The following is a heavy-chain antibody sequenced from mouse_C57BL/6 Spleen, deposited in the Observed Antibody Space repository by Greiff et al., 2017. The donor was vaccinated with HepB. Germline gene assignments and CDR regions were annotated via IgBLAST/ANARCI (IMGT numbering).Heavy chain of an antibody. CDR2: INPNYGTT. V-gene: IGHV1-39*01. J-gene: IGHJ4*01. CDR1: GYSFTDYN. Sequence: EVQLQESGPELVKPGASVKISCKASGYSFTDYNMNWVKQSNGKSLEWIGVINPNYGTTSYNQKFKGKATLTVDQSSSTAYMQLNSLTSEDSAVYYCARSRGSSGYYAMDYWGQGTSVTVSS. D-gene: IGHD3-2*02. CDR3: ARSRGSSGYYAMDY.